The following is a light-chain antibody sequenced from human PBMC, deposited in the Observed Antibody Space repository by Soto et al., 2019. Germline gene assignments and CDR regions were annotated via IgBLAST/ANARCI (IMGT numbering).Light chain of an antibody. Sequence: DIQMTQSPSSLSASVGDRVTITCRASEDISNYLAWYQQKPGKVPKLLIYGASTFQSGAPSRFSGSGSGTDFTLNISSMLTEDVAAYYGQNYIRPPWTVGQGTKVESK. J-gene: IGKJ1*01. CDR3: QNYIRPPWT. V-gene: IGKV1-27*01. CDR1: EDISNY. CDR2: GAS.